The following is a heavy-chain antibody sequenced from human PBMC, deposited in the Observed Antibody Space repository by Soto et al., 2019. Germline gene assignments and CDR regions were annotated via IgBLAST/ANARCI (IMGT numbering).Heavy chain of an antibody. CDR1: GGSITSNAYY. J-gene: IGHJ4*02. CDR3: ASRPKRGSYSWCFDY. Sequence: QLQLQESGPGLVKPSETLSLTCTVSGGSITSNAYYWGWIRQPPGKGLEWLGYIYYSGSASYNPSVKSGFTMSVDTCKNQFSLKLSYVTAADTAVYYCASRPKRGSYSWCFDYWGQGTLVTVSS. V-gene: IGHV4-39*01. CDR2: IYYSGSA. D-gene: IGHD1-26*01.